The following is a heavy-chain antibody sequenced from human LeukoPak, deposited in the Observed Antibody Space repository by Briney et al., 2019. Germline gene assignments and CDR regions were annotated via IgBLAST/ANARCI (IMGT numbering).Heavy chain of an antibody. V-gene: IGHV4-30-4*01. Sequence: NPSETLSLTCTVSGGSISSYYWSWIRQPPGKGLEWIGYIYYSGSTYYNPSLKSRVTISVDTSKNQFSLKLSSVTAADTAVYYCARVNFSHYDILTGYHFDYWGQGTLVTVSS. J-gene: IGHJ4*02. D-gene: IGHD3-9*01. CDR3: ARVNFSHYDILTGYHFDY. CDR1: GGSISSYY. CDR2: IYYSGST.